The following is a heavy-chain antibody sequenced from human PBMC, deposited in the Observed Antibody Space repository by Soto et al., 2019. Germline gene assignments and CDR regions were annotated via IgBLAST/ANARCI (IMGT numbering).Heavy chain of an antibody. V-gene: IGHV4-31*03. Sequence: SETLSLTCTVSGGSISSRGFYWTWIRQHPGKGLEWIGYIYYNGNTYYNPSLKSRLTISPDTSKNQFSLKLDSVTAADTAVYYCARAYSSCYRDFWGQGTLVTVSS. CDR2: IYYNGNT. CDR1: GGSISSRGFY. J-gene: IGHJ4*02. D-gene: IGHD6-13*01. CDR3: ARAYSSCYRDF.